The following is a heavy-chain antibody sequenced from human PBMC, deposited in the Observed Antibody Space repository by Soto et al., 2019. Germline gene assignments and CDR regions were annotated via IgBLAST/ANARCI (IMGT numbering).Heavy chain of an antibody. CDR1: GFTFSNYG. CDR3: GKEATVEAAHQFDC. V-gene: IGHV3-30*18. D-gene: IGHD4-4*01. J-gene: IGHJ4*02. CDR2: VSWDGEAE. Sequence: QVQLVESGGGIVQPGNSLRLSCAASGFTFSNYGMQWFRQAPDKGLEWVAVVSWDGEAEYYADSVKGRFTISRGNSGGTLSRAMIGLRREGTGVDYGGKEATVEAAHQFDCWGQGTLVTVST.